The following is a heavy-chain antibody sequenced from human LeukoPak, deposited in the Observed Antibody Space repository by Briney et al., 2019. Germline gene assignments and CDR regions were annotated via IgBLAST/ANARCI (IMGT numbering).Heavy chain of an antibody. J-gene: IGHJ6*02. CDR2: IYTSGST. Sequence: SETLSLTCTVSGGSISSYYWSWIRQPAGKGLEWIGRIYTSGSTNYNPSLKSRVTMSVDTSKNQFSLKLSSVTAADTAVYYCARDPPPMTTVTTYYYYGMDFWGQGTTVTVSS. V-gene: IGHV4-4*07. CDR1: GGSISSYY. CDR3: ARDPPPMTTVTTYYYYGMDF. D-gene: IGHD4-17*01.